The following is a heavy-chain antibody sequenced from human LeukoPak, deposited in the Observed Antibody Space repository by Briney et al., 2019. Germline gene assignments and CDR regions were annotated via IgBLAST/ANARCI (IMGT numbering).Heavy chain of an antibody. V-gene: IGHV4-34*01. CDR1: GGSFSGYY. CDR2: INHSGIT. CDR3: ARGRQYSSNWNRFYFYLDV. Sequence: SETLSLTCAVYGGSFSGYYWSWLRQPPGKGLEWIGEINHSGITNHNPSLKSRVTISVDTSKNQVSLKVSSVTAADTAVYYCARGRQYSSNWNRFYFYLDVWGQGTTVTVSS. J-gene: IGHJ6*03. D-gene: IGHD1-1*01.